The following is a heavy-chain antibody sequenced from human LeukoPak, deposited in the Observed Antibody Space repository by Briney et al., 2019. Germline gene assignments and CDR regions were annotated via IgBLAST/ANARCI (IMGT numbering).Heavy chain of an antibody. CDR1: GFTFSSYA. Sequence: PGGSLRLSCAASGFTFSSYAMSWVRRAPGKGLEWVSAISGSGATTYYTDSAKGRFTISRDNSKITLYLQMDSLRAEDTAMYYCAKAPNNGGNCYDASDVWGQGTMVTVSS. CDR3: AKAPNNGGNCYDASDV. CDR2: ISGSGATT. V-gene: IGHV3-23*01. D-gene: IGHD2-21*01. J-gene: IGHJ3*01.